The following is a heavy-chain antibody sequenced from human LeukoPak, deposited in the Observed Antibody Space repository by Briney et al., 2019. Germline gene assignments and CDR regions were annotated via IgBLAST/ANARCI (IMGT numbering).Heavy chain of an antibody. CDR2: IYYSGST. D-gene: IGHD2-8*01. CDR3: ARARACTNGVCYMEDGFDY. Sequence: SETLSLTCTVSGGSISSGDYYWSWIRQPPGKGLEWIGYIYYSGSTYYNPSLKSRVTISVDTSKNQFSLKLSSVTAADTAVYYCARARACTNGVCYMEDGFDYWGQGTLVTVSS. V-gene: IGHV4-30-4*02. CDR1: GGSISSGDYY. J-gene: IGHJ4*02.